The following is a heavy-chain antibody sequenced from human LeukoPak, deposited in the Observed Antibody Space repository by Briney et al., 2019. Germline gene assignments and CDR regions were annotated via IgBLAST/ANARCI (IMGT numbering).Heavy chain of an antibody. D-gene: IGHD2-2*01. Sequence: SETLSLTCTVSGYSISSGYYWGWIRQPPGKGLEWIGEINHSGSTNYNPSLKSRVTISVDTSKNQFSLKLSSVTAADTAVYYCARHSTPSATTIRGAFDYWGQGTLVTVSS. CDR3: ARHSTPSATTIRGAFDY. CDR1: GYSISSGYY. J-gene: IGHJ4*02. CDR2: INHSGST. V-gene: IGHV4-38-2*02.